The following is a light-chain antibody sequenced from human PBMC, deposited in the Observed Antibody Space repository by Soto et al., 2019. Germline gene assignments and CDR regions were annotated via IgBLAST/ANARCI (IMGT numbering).Light chain of an antibody. CDR1: SSDVGAYNY. CDR3: SSYTSSNTLV. CDR2: EVS. Sequence: QSALTQPASVSGSPGQSITISCTGTSSDVGAYNYVSWYQQHPGKAPKLMIFEVSDRPSGVSNRFSGSKSGNTASLTISGLHAEDEADYYSSSYTSSNTLVFGGGTKLTVL. J-gene: IGLJ2*01. V-gene: IGLV2-14*01.